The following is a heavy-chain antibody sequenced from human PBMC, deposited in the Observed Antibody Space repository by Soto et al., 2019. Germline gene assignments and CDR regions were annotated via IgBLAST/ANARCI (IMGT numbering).Heavy chain of an antibody. CDR2: ISGSGTTI. J-gene: IGHJ4*02. CDR3: AKDPFGYSYGYWTY. V-gene: IGHV3-48*03. Sequence: GGSRRLSCAASAFTFSSSEMNWVRQAPGRGLEWVSYISGSGTTIYYAASVKGRFTISRDNAKNTLYLQMNSLRAEDTAVYYCAKDPFGYSYGYWTYWGQGTLVTVSS. D-gene: IGHD5-18*01. CDR1: AFTFSSSE.